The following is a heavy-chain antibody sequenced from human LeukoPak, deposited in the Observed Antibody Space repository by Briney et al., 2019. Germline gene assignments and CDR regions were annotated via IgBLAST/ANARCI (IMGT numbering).Heavy chain of an antibody. CDR2: IASDGSHT. Sequence: GGSLRLSCAASGFTFSNYFMHWVRQAPGKGLEWVADIASDGSHTFYVESVKGRFTISRDNSKNTLCLQMNSLGPEDTAVYFCARERQDTVIHSGAFDIWGQGTMVTVSS. CDR3: ARERQDTVIHSGAFDI. CDR1: GFTFSNYF. V-gene: IGHV3-30-3*01. J-gene: IGHJ3*02. D-gene: IGHD2-21*02.